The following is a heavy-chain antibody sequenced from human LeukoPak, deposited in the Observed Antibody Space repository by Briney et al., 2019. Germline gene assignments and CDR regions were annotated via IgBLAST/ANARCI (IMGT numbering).Heavy chain of an antibody. V-gene: IGHV3-15*01. J-gene: IGHJ4*02. Sequence: GGSLRLSCAASGFTFSNDRMNWVRQAPGKGLEWVGRIKTKTDDRATDYSAAVQARFTISRDDSKTTLYLQKNGLKTEDTVIYYCTPHVGATAYWGQGNLVTVSS. CDR1: GFTFSNDR. D-gene: IGHD1-26*01. CDR2: IKTKTDDRAT. CDR3: TPHVGATAY.